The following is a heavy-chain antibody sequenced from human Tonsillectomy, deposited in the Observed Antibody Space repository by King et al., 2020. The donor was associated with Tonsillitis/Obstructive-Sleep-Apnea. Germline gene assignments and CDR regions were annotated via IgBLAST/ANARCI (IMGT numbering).Heavy chain of an antibody. CDR1: GGSFRGSY. J-gene: IGHJ4*02. CDR3: ASAPNLYYFDF. V-gene: IGHV4-59*01. CDR2: IYYSGST. Sequence: VQLQESGPGLVKASETLSLTCSVSGGSFRGSYWNWLRQTPGKALEWIGNIYYSGSTTYSPSLKSRVTISVDTSKNQFSLRLTSVIAADAAVYYCASAPNLYYFDFWGQGTLVTVSS.